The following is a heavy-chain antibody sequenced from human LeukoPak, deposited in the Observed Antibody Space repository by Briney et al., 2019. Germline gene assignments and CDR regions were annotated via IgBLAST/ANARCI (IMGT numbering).Heavy chain of an antibody. D-gene: IGHD6-13*01. V-gene: IGHV3-64D*06. CDR1: GFIISDYA. J-gene: IGHJ4*02. CDR3: VKDLYKGDSASWYFFHY. Sequence: PGGSLRLPCSASGFIISDYAMHWVRQAPGKGLEYVSGISANGGSTYHADSVKGRFTISRDTSKNTLYLQMSSLRAEDTAMYYCVKDLYKGDSASWYFFHYWGQGTLVTVSS. CDR2: ISANGGST.